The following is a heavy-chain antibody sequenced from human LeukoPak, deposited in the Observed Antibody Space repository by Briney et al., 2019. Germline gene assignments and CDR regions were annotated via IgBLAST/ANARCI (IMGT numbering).Heavy chain of an antibody. CDR1: GFTFSSYS. CDR2: ISYDGSNK. D-gene: IGHD6-13*01. J-gene: IGHJ4*02. Sequence: GGSLRLSCAASGFTFSSYSMHWVRQTPGKGLEWVALISYDGSNKYYADSVKGRFTISRDISKNTLYLQMNSLRAEDTAVYYCARDGGGEQQLDDDYWGQGTLVTVSS. V-gene: IGHV3-30*04. CDR3: ARDGGGEQQLDDDY.